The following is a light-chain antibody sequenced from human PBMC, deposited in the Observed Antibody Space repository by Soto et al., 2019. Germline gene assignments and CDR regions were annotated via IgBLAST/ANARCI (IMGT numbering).Light chain of an antibody. CDR2: AVN. J-gene: IGLJ3*02. V-gene: IGLV2-14*01. CDR1: ASDIGNYNW. Sequence: QSVLTQPASVSGSPGQSITISCTGTASDIGNYNWVSWYQQYPGKAPKLMIYAVNNRPSGVSNRFSASKSGNTASLTISGLQAEDEADYYCSSYRASSTLWVFGGGTKVTVL. CDR3: SSYRASSTLWV.